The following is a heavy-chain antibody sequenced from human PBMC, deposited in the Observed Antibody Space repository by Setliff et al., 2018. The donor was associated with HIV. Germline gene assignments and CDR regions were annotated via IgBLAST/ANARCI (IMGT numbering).Heavy chain of an antibody. CDR2: IFYSGST. J-gene: IGHJ4*02. CDR3: ARHKSQPYYFDY. V-gene: IGHV4-59*08. CDR1: GGSISTYY. Sequence: SETLSLTCTVSGGSISTYYWSWIRQPPGKGLEWIGYIFYSGSTNYNPSLKSRATISVDTSKNQFSLKLSSVTAADTAVYYCARHKSQPYYFDYWGQGTLVTVSS.